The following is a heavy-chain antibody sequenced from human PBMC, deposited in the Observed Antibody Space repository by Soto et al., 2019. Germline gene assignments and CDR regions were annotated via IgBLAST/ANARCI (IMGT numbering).Heavy chain of an antibody. CDR3: ARDRPIRYFDWTRGDNWFDP. J-gene: IGHJ5*02. CDR1: GGSFSGYY. V-gene: IGHV4-34*01. CDR2: INHSGST. D-gene: IGHD3-9*01. Sequence: TSETLSLTCAVYGGSFSGYYWSWIRQPPGKGLEWIGEINHSGSTNYNPSLKSRVTISVDTSKNQFSLKLSSVTAADTAVYYCARDRPIRYFDWTRGDNWFDPWGQGTLVTVSS.